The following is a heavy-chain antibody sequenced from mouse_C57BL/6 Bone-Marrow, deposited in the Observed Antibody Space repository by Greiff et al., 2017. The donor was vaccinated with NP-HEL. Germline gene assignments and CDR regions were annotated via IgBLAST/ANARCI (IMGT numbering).Heavy chain of an antibody. J-gene: IGHJ3*01. D-gene: IGHD2-4*01. V-gene: IGHV1-4*01. Sequence: QVQLQQSGAELARPGASVKMSCKASGYTFTSYTMHWVKQRPGQGLEWIGYINPSSGYTKYNQKFKDKATLTADKSSSPAYMQLSSLTSEDSAVYYCAYYDSSWFADWGQGTLVTVSA. CDR2: INPSSGYT. CDR1: GYTFTSYT. CDR3: AYYDSSWFAD.